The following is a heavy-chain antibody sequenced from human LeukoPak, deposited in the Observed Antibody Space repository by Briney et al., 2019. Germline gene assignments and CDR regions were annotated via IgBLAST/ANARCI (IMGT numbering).Heavy chain of an antibody. V-gene: IGHV1-8*01. Sequence: ASVKVSCKASGYTFTSYDINWVRQATGQGLEWMGWMNPNSGNTGYAQKFQGRVTMTRNTSISTAYMELSSLRSEDTAVYYCARGVGAAAGYDYWGQGTLVTVSS. CDR2: MNPNSGNT. CDR1: GYTFTSYD. D-gene: IGHD6-13*01. CDR3: ARGVGAAAGYDY. J-gene: IGHJ4*02.